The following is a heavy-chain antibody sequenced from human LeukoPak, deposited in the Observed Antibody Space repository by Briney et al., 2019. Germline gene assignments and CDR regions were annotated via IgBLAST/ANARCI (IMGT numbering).Heavy chain of an antibody. CDR1: GGSFSGYY. J-gene: IGHJ4*02. V-gene: IGHV4-34*01. CDR2: INHSGST. CDR3: ARLGTMITFGGVIPS. D-gene: IGHD3-16*02. Sequence: SETLSLTCAVYGGSFSGYYWSWIRQPPGKGLEWIGEINHSGSTNYNPSLKSRVTISVDTSKNQFSLKLSSVTAADTAVYYCARLGTMITFGGVIPSWGQGTLVTVSS.